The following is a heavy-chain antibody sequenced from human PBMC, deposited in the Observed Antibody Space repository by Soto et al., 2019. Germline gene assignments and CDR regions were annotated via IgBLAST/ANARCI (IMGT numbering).Heavy chain of an antibody. CDR3: ARETEAFSYGDTPRWFDP. CDR1: GGPSSGRGYY. D-gene: IGHD4-17*01. CDR2: IYYSGST. J-gene: IGHJ5*02. V-gene: IGHV4-31*03. Sequence: SETLSLSCTVSGGPSSGRGYYRSLIRQHTGKGLEWIGYIYYSGSTYYNPYLKSRVTISVDTSKNQFSLKLSSVTVADTAVYYCARETEAFSYGDTPRWFDPWGQGTLVTVHS.